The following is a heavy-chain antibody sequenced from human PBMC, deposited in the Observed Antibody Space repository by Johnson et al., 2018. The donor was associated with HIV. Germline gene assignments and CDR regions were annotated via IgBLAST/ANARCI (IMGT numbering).Heavy chain of an antibody. CDR3: ARDESYRKYALTAFDI. J-gene: IGHJ3*02. Sequence: VQLVESGGGVVQPGRSLRLSCAASGFTFSSYGMHWVRQAPGKGLEWVAVIWYDGSNKYYADSVKGLFTISRDNSKNTLYLQMNSLRAEDTAVYYCARDESYRKYALTAFDIWGQGTMVTVSS. V-gene: IGHV3-33*01. CDR1: GFTFSSYG. CDR2: IWYDGSNK. D-gene: IGHD1-14*01.